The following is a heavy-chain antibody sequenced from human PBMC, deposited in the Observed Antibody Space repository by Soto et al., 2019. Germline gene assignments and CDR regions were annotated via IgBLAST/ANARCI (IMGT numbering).Heavy chain of an antibody. J-gene: IGHJ4*02. CDR3: ARTRGYYYDSSGYYFDY. V-gene: IGHV1-69*02. Sequence: ASVKVSCKASGGTFSSYTISWVRQAPGQGLEWMGRIIPILGIANYAQKFQGRVTITADKSTSTAYMELSSLRSEDTAVYYCARTRGYYYDSSGYYFDYWGQGTLVTVSS. D-gene: IGHD3-22*01. CDR2: IIPILGIA. CDR1: GGTFSSYT.